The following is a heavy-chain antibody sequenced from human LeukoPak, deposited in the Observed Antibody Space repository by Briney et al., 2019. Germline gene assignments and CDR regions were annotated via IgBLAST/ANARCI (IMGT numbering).Heavy chain of an antibody. J-gene: IGHJ4*02. CDR3: SRGRENGGSGYDSKNY. CDR1: GFIFGDYA. V-gene: IGHV3-49*03. D-gene: IGHD5-12*01. CDR2: IRSKAYGGTT. Sequence: GGSLRLSCTASGFIFGDYAMSWFRQAPGKGLEWVGFIRSKAYGGTTEYAASVKGRFTISRDDSKSIAYLQMNSLKAEDTAVYYCSRGRENGGSGYDSKNYWGQGTLVTVSS.